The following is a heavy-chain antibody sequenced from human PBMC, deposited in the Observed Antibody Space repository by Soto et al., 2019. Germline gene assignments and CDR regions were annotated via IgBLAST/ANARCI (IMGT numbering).Heavy chain of an antibody. D-gene: IGHD3-22*01. CDR3: SRRCNMIEAFDI. V-gene: IGHV4-30-4*01. CDR1: GGSISSGDYY. J-gene: IGHJ3*02. CDR2: IYYSGST. Sequence: SETLSLTCTVSGGSISSGDYYWSWIRQPPGKGLEWIGYIYYSGSTYYNPSLKSRVTISVDTSKNQFSLKLSSVTAADTAVYYCSRRCNMIEAFDIWGQGTMVTVS.